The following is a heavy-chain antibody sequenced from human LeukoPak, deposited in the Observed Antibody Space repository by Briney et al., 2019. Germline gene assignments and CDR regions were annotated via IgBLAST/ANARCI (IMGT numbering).Heavy chain of an antibody. V-gene: IGHV6-1*01. CDR1: GHSYYRYSAV. D-gene: IGHD2-15*01. J-gene: IGHJ3*02. CDR2: TYYRSKWYN. CDR3: ASADSSCTDTAFDI. Sequence: SQTLSLIYAFSGHSYYRYSAVGTWIRQSPSRGLEWLGRTYYRSKWYNGYAVSVKSRITINPDTSKNQFSLQLDSVTPEDTAVYYCASADSSCTDTAFDIWGQGTMVTVSS.